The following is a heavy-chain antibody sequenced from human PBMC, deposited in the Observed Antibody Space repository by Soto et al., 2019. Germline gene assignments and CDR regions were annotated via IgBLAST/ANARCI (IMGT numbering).Heavy chain of an antibody. J-gene: IGHJ4*02. CDR2: INHSGST. V-gene: IGHV4-34*01. D-gene: IGHD4-4*01. CDR3: ARGQRRSNLPAY. Sequence: QVQLQQWGAGLLKPSETLSLTCAVYGGSFSGYYWSWIRQPPGKGLEWIGEINHSGSTNYNPSLSTLXXIXVXXSQNQFSLQLSSVTAAHTAVCYCARGQRRSNLPAYWGQGPLVTVSS. CDR1: GGSFSGYY.